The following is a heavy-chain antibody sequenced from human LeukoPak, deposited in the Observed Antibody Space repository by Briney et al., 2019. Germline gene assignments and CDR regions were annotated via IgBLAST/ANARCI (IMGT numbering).Heavy chain of an antibody. V-gene: IGHV4-38-2*02. J-gene: IGHJ4*02. CDR2: IYYSGST. Sequence: SETLSLTCTVSGYSISSGYYWGWIRQPPGKGLEWIGSIYYSGSTYYNPSLKSRVTISVDTSKNQFSLKLSSVTAADTAVYYCAREDGSSGYDDFWGQGTLVTVSS. D-gene: IGHD5-12*01. CDR1: GYSISSGYY. CDR3: AREDGSSGYDDF.